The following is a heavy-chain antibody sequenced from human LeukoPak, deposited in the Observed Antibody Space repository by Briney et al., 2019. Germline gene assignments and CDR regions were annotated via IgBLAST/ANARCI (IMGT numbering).Heavy chain of an antibody. J-gene: IGHJ4*02. CDR1: GGSFSGYY. D-gene: IGHD2-8*01. CDR2: INHSGST. CDR3: ARGLMVSLDY. V-gene: IGHV4-34*01. Sequence: SETLSLTCAVYGGSFSGYYWSWIRQPPGKGLEWIGEINHSGSTYYNPSLKSRVTISIDTSKNQFSLKLSSVTAADTAVYYCARGLMVSLDYWGQGTLVTVSS.